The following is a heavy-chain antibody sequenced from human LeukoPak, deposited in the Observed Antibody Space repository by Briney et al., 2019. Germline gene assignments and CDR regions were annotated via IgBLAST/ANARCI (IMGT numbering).Heavy chain of an antibody. D-gene: IGHD3-10*01. CDR2: IIPILGIA. J-gene: IGHJ5*02. CDR3: ASITMVRGVIEGFDP. Sequence: SVKVSCKASGGTFSSYTISWVRQAPGQGLEWMGRIIPILGIANYAQKFQGRVTITAEKSTSTAYMELSSLRSEDTAVYYCASITMVRGVIEGFDPWGQGTLVTVSS. V-gene: IGHV1-69*02. CDR1: GGTFSSYT.